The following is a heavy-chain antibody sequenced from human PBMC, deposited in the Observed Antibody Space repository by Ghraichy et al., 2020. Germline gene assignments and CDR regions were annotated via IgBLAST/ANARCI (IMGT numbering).Heavy chain of an antibody. CDR3: ARVDEYDTTPLDF. CDR2: ISPSGTSI. Sequence: LSLTCAVSGFNFRIFEMNWVRQAPGKGLEWVSYISPSGTSINYADSVKGRFTISRDNAKNSLSLQMNSLRAEDTAVYYCARVDEYDTTPLDFWGRGTLVTVSS. V-gene: IGHV3-48*03. D-gene: IGHD2-15*01. CDR1: GFNFRIFE. J-gene: IGHJ2*01.